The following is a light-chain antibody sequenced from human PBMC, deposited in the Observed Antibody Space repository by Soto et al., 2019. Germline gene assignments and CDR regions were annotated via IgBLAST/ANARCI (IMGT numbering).Light chain of an antibody. V-gene: IGKV4-1*01. CDR2: WAS. CDR1: QSVLYSSNNKNY. J-gene: IGKJ1*01. Sequence: DIVMTQSPDSLAVSLGERATINCKSSQSVLYSSNNKNYLAWYQQKPGQPPKLLIYWASTRESGVPDRFSGSGSGTDFTLTISNLQAEDVAVYYCQHGGTFGQGTKVEIK. CDR3: QHGGT.